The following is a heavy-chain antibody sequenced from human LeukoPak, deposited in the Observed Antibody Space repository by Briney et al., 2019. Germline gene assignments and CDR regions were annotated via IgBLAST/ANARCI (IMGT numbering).Heavy chain of an antibody. D-gene: IGHD2-2*02. V-gene: IGHV1-8*03. Sequence: ASVKVSCKASGYTFTSCDINWVRQATGQGLEWMGWMNPNSGNTGYAQKFQGRVTITRNTSISTAYMELSSLRSEDTAVYYCARAIRSMNIKYYFDYWGQGTLVTVSS. CDR1: GYTFTSCD. CDR3: ARAIRSMNIKYYFDY. CDR2: MNPNSGNT. J-gene: IGHJ4*02.